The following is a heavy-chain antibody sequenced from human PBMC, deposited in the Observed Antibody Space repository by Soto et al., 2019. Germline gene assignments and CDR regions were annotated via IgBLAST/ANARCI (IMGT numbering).Heavy chain of an antibody. CDR2: ISSSSSYI. D-gene: IGHD1-26*01. CDR1: GFTFSSYS. Sequence: EVQLVESGGGLVKPGGSLRLSCAASGFTFSSYSMNWVRQAPGKGLEWVSSISSSSSYIYYADSVKGRFTISRDNAKNSLYLQMNSLRAEDTAVYYWARDPTTDYYYYGMDVWGQGTTVTVSS. V-gene: IGHV3-21*01. J-gene: IGHJ6*02. CDR3: ARDPTTDYYYYGMDV.